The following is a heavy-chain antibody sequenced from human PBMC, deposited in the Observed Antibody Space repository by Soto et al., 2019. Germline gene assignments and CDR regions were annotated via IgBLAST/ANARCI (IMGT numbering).Heavy chain of an antibody. Sequence: ASVKVSCKASGYTFTSYDINWVRQATGQGLEWMGWMNPNSGNTGYAQKFQGRVTMTRNTSISTAYMELSSLRSEDTAVYYCARDPTVDPPLFDPWGQGSLVIVSS. CDR3: ARDPTVDPPLFDP. CDR1: GYTFTSYD. J-gene: IGHJ5*02. CDR2: MNPNSGNT. V-gene: IGHV1-8*01.